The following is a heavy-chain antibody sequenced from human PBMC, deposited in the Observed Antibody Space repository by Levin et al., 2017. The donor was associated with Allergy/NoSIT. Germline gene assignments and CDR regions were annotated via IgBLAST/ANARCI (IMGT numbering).Heavy chain of an antibody. CDR3: ARLRGIVAYGFDY. Sequence: SETLSLTCTVSGGSISSSSYYWGWIRQPPGKGLEWIGSIYYSGSTYYNPSLKSRVTISVDTSKNQFSLKLSSVTAADTAVYYCARLRGIVAYGFDYWGQGTLVTVSS. J-gene: IGHJ4*02. V-gene: IGHV4-39*01. CDR2: IYYSGST. D-gene: IGHD2-15*01. CDR1: GGSISSSSYY.